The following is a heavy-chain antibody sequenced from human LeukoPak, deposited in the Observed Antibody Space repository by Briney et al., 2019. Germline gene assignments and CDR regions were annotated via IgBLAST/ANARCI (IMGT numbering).Heavy chain of an antibody. CDR2: IYSGGST. Sequence: GSLRLSCAASGFTFSSYAMSWVRQAPGKGLEWVSVIYSGGSTYYADSVKGRFTISRDNSKNTLYLQMNSLRAEDTAVYYCARAKAEGNDGYYYYGMDVWGQGTTVTVSS. CDR1: GFTFSSYA. D-gene: IGHD1-1*01. V-gene: IGHV3-66*01. CDR3: ARAKAEGNDGYYYYGMDV. J-gene: IGHJ6*02.